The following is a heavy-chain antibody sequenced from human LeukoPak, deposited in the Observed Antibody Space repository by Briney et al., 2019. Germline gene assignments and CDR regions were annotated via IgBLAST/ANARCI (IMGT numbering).Heavy chain of an antibody. CDR1: GFTFSSYS. CDR2: ISSSSSYI. J-gene: IGHJ4*02. Sequence: GGSLRLSCAASGFTFSSYSMNWVRQAPGKGLEWVSSISSSSSYIYYADSVKGRFTISRDNAKNSLYLQMNSLRAEDTAVYYCARGSRITMIVVVIYWGQGTLVTVSS. V-gene: IGHV3-21*01. D-gene: IGHD3-22*01. CDR3: ARGSRITMIVVVIY.